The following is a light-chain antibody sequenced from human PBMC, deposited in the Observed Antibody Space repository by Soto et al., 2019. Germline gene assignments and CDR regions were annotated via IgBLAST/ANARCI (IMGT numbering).Light chain of an antibody. V-gene: IGLV2-8*01. J-gene: IGLJ2*01. CDR2: EVS. CDR3: SSYAGSNNMV. CDR1: SSDVGGYNY. Sequence: QSALTQPPSAPGSPVQSVTSSCTGNSSDVGGYNYVSWYQQHPGKAPKLMIYEVSKRPSGVPDRFSGSKSGNTASLTVSGLQAEDEADYYCSSYAGSNNMVFGRGTKLTV.